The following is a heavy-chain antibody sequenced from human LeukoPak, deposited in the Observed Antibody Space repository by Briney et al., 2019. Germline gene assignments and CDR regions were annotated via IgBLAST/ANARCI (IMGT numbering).Heavy chain of an antibody. D-gene: IGHD3-22*01. J-gene: IGHJ1*01. Sequence: SETLSLTCAVSGGSISSGGYSWSWIRQPPGKGLEWIGYIYHSGSTYYNPSLKSRVTISVDRSKNQFSLKLSSVTAADTAVYYCARGLDSSGYSLQHWGQGTLVTVSS. CDR1: GGSISSGGYS. CDR3: ARGLDSSGYSLQH. CDR2: IYHSGST. V-gene: IGHV4-30-2*01.